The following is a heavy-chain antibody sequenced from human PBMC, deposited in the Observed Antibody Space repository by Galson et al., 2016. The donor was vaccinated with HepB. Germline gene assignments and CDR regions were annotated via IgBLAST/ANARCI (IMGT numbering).Heavy chain of an antibody. V-gene: IGHV3-15*01. CDR2: IKSKADGGTI. CDR3: TTVSEYYFDSTG. CDR1: GFTFADAW. D-gene: IGHD3-22*01. Sequence: SLRLSCAASGFTFADAWMTWVRQAPGKGLEWVGRIKSKADGGTIDYAAPVKGRFTISRDDSRTTLYLQMNSLKTEDTAVYYCTTVSEYYFDSTGWGQGTLVTVSS. J-gene: IGHJ4*02.